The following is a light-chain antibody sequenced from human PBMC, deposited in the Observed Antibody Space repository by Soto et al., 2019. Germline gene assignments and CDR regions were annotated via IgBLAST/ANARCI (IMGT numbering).Light chain of an antibody. V-gene: IGKV1-17*03. J-gene: IGKJ4*01. CDR3: QQLNTYPVT. CDR1: QDIANY. Sequence: DIQMTQSPSSMSASVGDRVTITCRASQDIANYLAWFQQKPGKVPQRLIYAASSLQSGVTSRFSGSGSGTEFTLTINSLQPEDFATYYCQQLNTYPVTFGGGTRWIS. CDR2: AAS.